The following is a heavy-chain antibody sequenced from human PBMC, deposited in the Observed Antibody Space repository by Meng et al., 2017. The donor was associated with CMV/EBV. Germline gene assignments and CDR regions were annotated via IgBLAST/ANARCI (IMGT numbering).Heavy chain of an antibody. D-gene: IGHD3-10*01. J-gene: IGHJ5*02. CDR2: ISGSGGST. CDR3: AGEGYYYRPGCFDP. V-gene: IGHV3-23*01. Sequence: LSLTCAASGFTFSSSTMSWVRQAPGKGLEWVSAISGSGGSTYYTASVTGRFTISRDNSKNTLYLQMNSLRAADTAVYYCAGEGYYYRPGCFDPWGQGTLVTVSS. CDR1: GFTFSSST.